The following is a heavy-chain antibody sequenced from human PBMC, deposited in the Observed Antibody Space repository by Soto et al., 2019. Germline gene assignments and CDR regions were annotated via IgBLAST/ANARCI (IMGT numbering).Heavy chain of an antibody. V-gene: IGHV3-30-3*01. CDR1: GFTFSSYA. CDR2: ISYDGSNT. J-gene: IGHJ4*02. CDR3: ARETEALDY. Sequence: QVQLVESGGGVVQPGRSLRLSCAASGFTFSSYAMHWVRQAPGKGLDYVAVISYDGSNTYCADSVKGRFTISRDNSKNTLYLQMNSLRAEDTAVYYCARETEALDYWGQGTLVTVSS. D-gene: IGHD1-1*01.